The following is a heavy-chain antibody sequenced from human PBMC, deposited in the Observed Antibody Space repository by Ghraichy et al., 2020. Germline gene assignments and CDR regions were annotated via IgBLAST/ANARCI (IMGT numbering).Heavy chain of an antibody. Sequence: SETLSLTCAVSGYSITSGRYWGWIRQPPGKGLEWIGNIYHRGSTYYNPSLKSRVTISVDTSKNHFSLKLDSVTAADTAVYYCARAVCSGGTCYYFDYWGQGTQVTVSS. CDR2: IYHRGST. V-gene: IGHV4-38-2*01. D-gene: IGHD2-15*01. CDR3: ARAVCSGGTCYYFDY. J-gene: IGHJ4*02. CDR1: GYSITSGRY.